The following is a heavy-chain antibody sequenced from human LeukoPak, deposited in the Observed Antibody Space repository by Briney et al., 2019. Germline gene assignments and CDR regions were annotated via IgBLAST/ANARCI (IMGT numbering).Heavy chain of an antibody. V-gene: IGHV3-21*01. CDR2: ISSSSSYI. Sequence: GGSLRLSCAASGFTFSSYSMNWVRQAPGKGLEWVSSISSSSSYIYYADSVEGRFTISRDNAKNSLYLQMNSLRAEDTAVYYCARGGGYCSGGSCYEYWGQGTLVTVSS. D-gene: IGHD2-15*01. CDR1: GFTFSSYS. J-gene: IGHJ4*02. CDR3: ARGGGYCSGGSCYEY.